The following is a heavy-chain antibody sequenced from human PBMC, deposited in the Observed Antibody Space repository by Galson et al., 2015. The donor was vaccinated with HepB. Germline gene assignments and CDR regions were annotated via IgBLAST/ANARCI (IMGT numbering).Heavy chain of an antibody. CDR3: AASPDSGIVGATVLNF. Sequence: SLRLSCAASGFTFSNYTMNWVRQAPGKGLEWVACISSSSNYIYYADLVKGRFTISRDNANNSVSLQMNSLRAEDTAVYYCAASPDSGIVGATVLNFWGQGTLVAVSS. CDR1: GFTFSNYT. CDR2: ISSSSNYI. J-gene: IGHJ4*02. V-gene: IGHV3-21*06. D-gene: IGHD1-26*01.